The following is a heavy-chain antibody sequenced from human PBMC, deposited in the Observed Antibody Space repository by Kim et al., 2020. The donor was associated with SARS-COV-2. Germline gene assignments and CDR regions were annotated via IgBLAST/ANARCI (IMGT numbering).Heavy chain of an antibody. CDR1: GFTFSSYG. J-gene: IGHJ4*02. Sequence: GGSLRLSCAASGFTFSSYGMHWVRQAPGKGLEWVAVIWYDGSNKYYADSVKGRFTISRDNSKNTLYLQMNSLRAEDTAVYYCARMGATPILFDYWGQGTLVTVSS. CDR3: ARMGATPILFDY. D-gene: IGHD1-26*01. V-gene: IGHV3-33*08. CDR2: IWYDGSNK.